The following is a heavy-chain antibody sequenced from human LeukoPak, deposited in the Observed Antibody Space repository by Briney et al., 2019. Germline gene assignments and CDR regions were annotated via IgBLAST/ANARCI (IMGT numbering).Heavy chain of an antibody. CDR3: ARDPRYSSSAHVFDI. V-gene: IGHV4-4*02. D-gene: IGHD6-6*01. Sequence: SETLSLTCAVSGGSISSSNWWSWVRQPPGKGLEWIGEIYHSGSTNYNPSLKSRGTISQDTSKNQVSLKLSSLTAADTAVYYCARDPRYSSSAHVFDIWGQGTMVTVSS. CDR1: GGSISSSNW. J-gene: IGHJ3*02. CDR2: IYHSGST.